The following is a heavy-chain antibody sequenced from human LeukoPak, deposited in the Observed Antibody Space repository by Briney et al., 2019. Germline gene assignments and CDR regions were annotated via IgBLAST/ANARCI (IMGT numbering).Heavy chain of an antibody. D-gene: IGHD3-16*01. J-gene: IGHJ4*02. CDR2: MNPNSGNT. Sequence: ASVKVSCKASGYTFTSYYMHWVRQAPGQGLEWMGWMNPNSGNTGYAQKFQGRVTITRNTSISTAYMELSSLRSEDTAVYYCARARRRFAVYDYVWGSPPYYFDYWGQGTLVTVSS. V-gene: IGHV1-8*03. CDR1: GYTFTSYY. CDR3: ARARRRFAVYDYVWGSPPYYFDY.